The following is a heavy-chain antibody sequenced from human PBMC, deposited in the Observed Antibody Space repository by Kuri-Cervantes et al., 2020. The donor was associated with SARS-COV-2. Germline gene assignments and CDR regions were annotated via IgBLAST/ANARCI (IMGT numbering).Heavy chain of an antibody. V-gene: IGHV4-34*01. J-gene: IGHJ4*02. D-gene: IGHD3-10*01. Sequence: SETLTLTCAVYGGSFSGYYWSWIRQPPGKGLEWIGEINHSGSTNYNPSLKSRVTISVDTSKNQFSLKLSSVTAADTAVYYCARAFLRGGGDYWGQGTLVTVSS. CDR1: GGSFSGYY. CDR3: ARAFLRGGGDY. CDR2: INHSGST.